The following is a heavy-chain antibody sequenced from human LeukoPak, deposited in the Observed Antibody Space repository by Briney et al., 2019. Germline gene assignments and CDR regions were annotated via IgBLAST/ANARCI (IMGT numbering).Heavy chain of an antibody. CDR2: IYYSGST. Sequence: SETLSLTCTVSGGSISSYYWSWIRQPPGKGLEWIGYIYYSGSTSYNPSLKSRVTISVDTSKSQFSLKLRSVTAADTAVYYCARDHSGTNYVMDWGQGTLVTVSS. D-gene: IGHD4/OR15-4a*01. CDR3: ARDHSGTNYVMD. CDR1: GGSISSYY. J-gene: IGHJ4*02. V-gene: IGHV4-59*01.